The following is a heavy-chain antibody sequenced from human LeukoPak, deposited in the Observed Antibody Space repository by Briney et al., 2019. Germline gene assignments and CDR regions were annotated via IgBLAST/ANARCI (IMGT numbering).Heavy chain of an antibody. Sequence: GGSLRLXCAASGFTFSSYSMNWVRQAPGKGLEWVSSISSSSSYIYYADSVKGRFTISRDNAKNSLYLQINSLRAEDTAVYYCARDLTDIVVVVAATGPGGFDPWGQGTLVTVSS. D-gene: IGHD2-15*01. CDR3: ARDLTDIVVVVAATGPGGFDP. V-gene: IGHV3-21*01. CDR1: GFTFSSYS. J-gene: IGHJ5*02. CDR2: ISSSSSYI.